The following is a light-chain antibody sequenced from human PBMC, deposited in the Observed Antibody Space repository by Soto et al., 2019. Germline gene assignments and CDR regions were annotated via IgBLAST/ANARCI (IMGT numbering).Light chain of an antibody. CDR2: GAS. CDR1: QGIGST. Sequence: EIVMTQSPATLSVSPGERATLSCRASQGIGSTLAWYQQKPGQTPKLLIYGASTRATSVPARFSGGGSGTEFTLTINSLQSEDFAVYYCQRYNSWPLSFGGGTKVDIK. J-gene: IGKJ4*01. CDR3: QRYNSWPLS. V-gene: IGKV3-15*01.